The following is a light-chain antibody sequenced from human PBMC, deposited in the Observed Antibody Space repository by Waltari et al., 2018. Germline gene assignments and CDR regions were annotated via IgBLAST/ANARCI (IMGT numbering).Light chain of an antibody. CDR3: QHYVRLPVT. CDR2: GAS. J-gene: IGKJ1*01. Sequence: EIVLTQSPGTLSLSPGERATLSCRTSQSVGRTLALYQQKPDQAPSLLIYGASIRATGIPDRFSGSGSGTDFSLTISRLEPEDFAVYYCQHYVRLPVTFGQGTKVEIK. V-gene: IGKV3-20*01. CDR1: QSVGRT.